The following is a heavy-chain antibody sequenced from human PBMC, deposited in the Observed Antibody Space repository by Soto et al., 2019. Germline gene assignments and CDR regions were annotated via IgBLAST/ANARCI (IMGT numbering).Heavy chain of an antibody. CDR3: ARDWTNDY. CDR1: GFTFSAYS. V-gene: IGHV3-33*01. D-gene: IGHD3-3*01. Sequence: QVHLVESGGGVVQPGGSLRLSCAASGFTFSAYSMHWIRQAPGKGLEWVAVIWYDGSNEYFAESVRGRFSISRDNTKNILYLHMDSLRVEDTAVYYCARDWTNDYWGQGTRVTVSS. J-gene: IGHJ4*02. CDR2: IWYDGSNE.